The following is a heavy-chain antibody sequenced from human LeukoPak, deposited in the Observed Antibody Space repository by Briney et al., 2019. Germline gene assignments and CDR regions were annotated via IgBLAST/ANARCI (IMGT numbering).Heavy chain of an antibody. CDR1: GFTFRSCW. V-gene: IGHV3-7*01. CDR2: IKEDGSVK. J-gene: IGHJ6*04. Sequence: GGSLRLSCEVSGFTFRSCWMDWVRQAPGRGLEWVANIKEDGSVKYYVDSVKGRFTISRDNGKNSLYLQINNLKPDDTAVYYCSRALEVWGKGTTVTVSS. CDR3: SRALEV.